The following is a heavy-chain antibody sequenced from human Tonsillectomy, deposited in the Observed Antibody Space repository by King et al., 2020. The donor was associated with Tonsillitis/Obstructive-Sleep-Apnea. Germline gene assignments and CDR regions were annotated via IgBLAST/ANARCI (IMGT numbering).Heavy chain of an antibody. CDR3: ARGGYYYGSRSYYNAFDY. CDR2: ISYDGSNK. V-gene: IGHV3-30*04. J-gene: IGHJ4*02. D-gene: IGHD3-10*01. Sequence: VQLVESGGGVVQPGRSLRLSCAASGFTFSSYAMHWVRQAPGKGLEWVAVISYDGSNKYYADSVKGRFTISRDNSKNTLYLQMNSLRAEDTAVYYCARGGYYYGSRSYYNAFDYWGQGTLVTVSS. CDR1: GFTFSSYA.